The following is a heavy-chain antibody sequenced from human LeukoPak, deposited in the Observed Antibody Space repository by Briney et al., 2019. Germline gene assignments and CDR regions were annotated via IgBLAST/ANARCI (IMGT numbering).Heavy chain of an antibody. V-gene: IGHV4-59*01. CDR3: ARANYGGNAFDY. J-gene: IGHJ4*02. CDR2: IYYNEAP. CDR1: GGSTSSYY. Sequence: SETLSLTCTVSGGSTSSYYWSWIRQPPGKGQEWIAYIYYNEAPNYNPSLKSRVTISVDTSKNLLSLKLTSVTAADTAVYYCARANYGGNAFDYWGQGALVTVSS. D-gene: IGHD4-23*01.